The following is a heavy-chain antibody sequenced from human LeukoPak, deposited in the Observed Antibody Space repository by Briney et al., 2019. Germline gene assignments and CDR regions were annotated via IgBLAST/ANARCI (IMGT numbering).Heavy chain of an antibody. Sequence: PSETLSLTCSVSGGSMSSYYWSWIRQSPGKGLEWIGYIYHSGSTDYNSSLKSRVTISEDTSKNQFSLKLSSVTAADTAVYYCARDPTYYYDSSRAFDIWGQGTMVTVSS. CDR2: IYHSGST. CDR1: GGSMSSYY. J-gene: IGHJ3*02. CDR3: ARDPTYYYDSSRAFDI. V-gene: IGHV4-59*12. D-gene: IGHD3-22*01.